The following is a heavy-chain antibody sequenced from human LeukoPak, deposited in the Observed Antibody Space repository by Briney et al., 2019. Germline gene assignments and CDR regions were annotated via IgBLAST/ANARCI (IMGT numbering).Heavy chain of an antibody. D-gene: IGHD3-10*01. Sequence: SETLSLTCTVSGGSISSYYWSWIRQPPGKGLEWIGYIYYSGSTNYNPSLKSRVTISVGTSKNQFSLKLSSVTATDTAVYYCARERHGGLDIWGQGTMVTVSS. CDR1: GGSISSYY. J-gene: IGHJ3*02. CDR3: ARERHGGLDI. CDR2: IYYSGST. V-gene: IGHV4-59*01.